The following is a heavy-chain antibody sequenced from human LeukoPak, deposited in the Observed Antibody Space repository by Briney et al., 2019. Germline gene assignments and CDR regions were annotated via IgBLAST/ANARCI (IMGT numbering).Heavy chain of an antibody. CDR1: GFTFSSYA. Sequence: TGGSLRLSCAASGFTFSSYAMSWVRQAPGKGLEWVSAISGSGGSTYYADSVKGRFTISRDNSKNTLYLQMNSLRAEDTAVYFCARDLSVTLVRGIIKNWGQGTLVTVSS. CDR3: ARDLSVTLVRGIIKN. J-gene: IGHJ4*02. V-gene: IGHV3-23*01. D-gene: IGHD3-10*01. CDR2: ISGSGGST.